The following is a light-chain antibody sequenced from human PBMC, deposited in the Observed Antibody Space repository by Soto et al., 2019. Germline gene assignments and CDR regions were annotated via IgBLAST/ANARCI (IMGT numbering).Light chain of an antibody. CDR1: SSDVGDYNY. Sequence: QSALTQPASVSGSPGQSITISCTGTSSDVGDYNYVSWYQHHPGKAPKLIIYEVRNRPSGVPNRFSGAKSGNTASLTISGLQAEDEADYYCSSYRTGNAFYVFGSGTKVTVL. V-gene: IGLV2-14*01. CDR2: EVR. CDR3: SSYRTGNAFYV. J-gene: IGLJ1*01.